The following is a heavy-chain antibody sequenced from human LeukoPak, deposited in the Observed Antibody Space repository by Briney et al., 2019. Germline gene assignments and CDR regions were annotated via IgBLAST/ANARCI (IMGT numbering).Heavy chain of an antibody. J-gene: IGHJ4*02. D-gene: IGHD2-15*01. CDR1: GFTFSSYA. CDR2: ISGSGGST. V-gene: IGHV3-23*01. CDR3: ARSRLGATVYFDY. Sequence: GGSLRLSCAASGFTFSSYAMSWVRQAPGKGLEWVSAISGSGGSTYYADSVKGRFTISRDNSKNTLYLQMNSLRAEDTAVYYCARSRLGATVYFDYWGQGTLVTVSS.